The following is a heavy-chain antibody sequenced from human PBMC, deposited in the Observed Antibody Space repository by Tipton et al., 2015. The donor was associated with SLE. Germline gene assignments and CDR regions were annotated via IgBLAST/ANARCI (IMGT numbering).Heavy chain of an antibody. V-gene: IGHV3-21*01. Sequence: VQLVQSGGDVVQPGRSLRLSCAASGFTFSTYSMNWVRQAPGKGLEWVSSISSSSSYIYYADSVKGRFTISRDNSKNTLYLQMNSLRAEDTAVYYCAREGDLEPTAFDIWGQGTMVTVSS. CDR1: GFTFSTYS. D-gene: IGHD1-1*01. CDR3: AREGDLEPTAFDI. CDR2: ISSSSSYI. J-gene: IGHJ3*02.